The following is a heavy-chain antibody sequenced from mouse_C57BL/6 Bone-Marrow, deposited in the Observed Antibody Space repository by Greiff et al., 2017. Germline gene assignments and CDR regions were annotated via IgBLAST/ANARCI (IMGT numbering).Heavy chain of an antibody. CDR1: GFTFSSYG. CDR3: ARHDYRFAY. CDR2: ISSGGSYT. Sequence: EVKLVESGGDLVKPGGSLKLSCAASGFTFSSYGMSWVRQTPDKRLEWVATISSGGSYTYYPDSVKGRFTISRDNAKNTLYLQMSSLKSEDTAMYYCARHDYRFAYWGQGTLVTVSA. V-gene: IGHV5-6*01. D-gene: IGHD2-4*01. J-gene: IGHJ3*01.